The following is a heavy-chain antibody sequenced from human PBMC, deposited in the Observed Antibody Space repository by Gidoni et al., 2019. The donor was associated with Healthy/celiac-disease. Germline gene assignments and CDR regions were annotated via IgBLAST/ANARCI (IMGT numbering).Heavy chain of an antibody. J-gene: IGHJ4*02. V-gene: IGHV1-8*01. CDR3: ARSTGFGELLSQEDDY. CDR1: GYTFTSYD. D-gene: IGHD3-10*01. Sequence: QVQLVQSGAEVKKPGASVKVSCKASGYTFTSYDITWVRQATGQGLEWMGWMNPNSGNTGYAQKLQGRFTMTRNTSISTAYMELGSLRSEDTAVYYCARSTGFGELLSQEDDYWGQGTLVTVSS. CDR2: MNPNSGNT.